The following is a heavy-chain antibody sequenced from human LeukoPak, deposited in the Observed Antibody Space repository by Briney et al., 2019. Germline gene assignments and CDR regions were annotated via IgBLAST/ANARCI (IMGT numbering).Heavy chain of an antibody. CDR1: GFTFSSYA. V-gene: IGHV3-23*01. CDR3: AKGVSSGGTKYYFDY. Sequence: GGSLRLSCAASGFTFSSYAMSWVRQAPGKGLEWVSAISGSGGSTYYADSVKGRFTISRDSSKNTLYLQMNSLRAEDTAVYYCAKGVSSGGTKYYFDYWGQGTLVTVSS. CDR2: ISGSGGST. D-gene: IGHD2-15*01. J-gene: IGHJ4*02.